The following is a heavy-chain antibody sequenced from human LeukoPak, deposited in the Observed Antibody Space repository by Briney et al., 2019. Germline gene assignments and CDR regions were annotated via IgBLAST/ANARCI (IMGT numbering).Heavy chain of an antibody. CDR1: GFTFSSYA. D-gene: IGHD1-26*01. CDR3: ARYSGSFFFDY. J-gene: IGHJ4*02. CDR2: IRSNGGST. Sequence: GGSLRLSCSASGFTFSSYAIYWVRQAPGKGLEYVSGIRSNGGSTYYADSVKGRFIVSRDNSKNTVYLQMSSLRAEDTAVYYCARYSGSFFFDYWGQGTLVIVSS. V-gene: IGHV3-64D*09.